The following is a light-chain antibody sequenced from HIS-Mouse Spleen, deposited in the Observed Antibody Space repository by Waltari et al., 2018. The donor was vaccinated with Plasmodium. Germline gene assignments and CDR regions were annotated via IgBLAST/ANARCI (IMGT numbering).Light chain of an antibody. V-gene: IGLV3-10*01. J-gene: IGLJ3*02. CDR2: EDS. CDR3: YSTDSSGNHRV. Sequence: SYELTQPPSVSVSPGQTARITCSGDALPKKYAYWYQKKSGQAPVRVIYEDSKRPSGIPERFSGSSSGTMATLTISGAQVEDEADYYCYSTDSSGNHRVFGGGTKLTVL. CDR1: ALPKKY.